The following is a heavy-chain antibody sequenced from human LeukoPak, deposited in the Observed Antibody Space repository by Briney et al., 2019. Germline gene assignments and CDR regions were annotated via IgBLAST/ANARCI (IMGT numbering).Heavy chain of an antibody. J-gene: IGHJ6*03. V-gene: IGHV3-23*01. CDR2: ISGSGGST. Sequence: GGSLRLSCAASGFTFSSYAMAWVRQAPGKGLEWVSSISGSGGSTYYADSVKGRFTISRDNAKNSLYLQMNSLRAEDTAVYYCARDLIRSVNYMDVWGKGTTVTVSS. CDR1: GFTFSSYA. D-gene: IGHD1-26*01. CDR3: ARDLIRSVNYMDV.